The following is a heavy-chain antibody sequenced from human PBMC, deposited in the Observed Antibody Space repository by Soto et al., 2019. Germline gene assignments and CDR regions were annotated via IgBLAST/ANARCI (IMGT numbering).Heavy chain of an antibody. CDR3: ARLSHDFWSGNYMDV. D-gene: IGHD3-3*01. J-gene: IGHJ6*03. CDR1: GGSISSYY. CDR2: IYYSGST. Sequence: SETLSLTCTVSGGSISSYYWSWIRQPPGKGLEWIGYIYYSGSTNYNPSLKSRVTISVDTSKNQFSLKLSSVTAADTAVYYCARLSHDFWSGNYMDVWGKGTTVTVSS. V-gene: IGHV4-59*08.